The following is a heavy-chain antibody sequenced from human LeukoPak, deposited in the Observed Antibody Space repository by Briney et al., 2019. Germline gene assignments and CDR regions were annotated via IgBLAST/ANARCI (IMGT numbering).Heavy chain of an antibody. CDR1: GFTFSSYA. D-gene: IGHD3-10*01. CDR2: ISGSGGST. Sequence: GGSLRLSCAASGFTFSSYAMSWVRQAPGKGLEWVSAISGSGGSTYYADSVKGRFTISRDNSKNTLYLQMNSLRAEDTAVYYCAKDWAPYYYGSGSYSYFDYWGQGTLVTVSS. J-gene: IGHJ4*02. CDR3: AKDWAPYYYGSGSYSYFDY. V-gene: IGHV3-23*01.